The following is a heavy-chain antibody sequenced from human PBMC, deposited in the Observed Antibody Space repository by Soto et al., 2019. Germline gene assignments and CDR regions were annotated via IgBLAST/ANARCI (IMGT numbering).Heavy chain of an antibody. CDR2: IYYSGST. Sequence: SETLSLTCPVSGGSISSYYWSWIRQPPGKGLEWIGYIYYSGSTNYNPSLKSRVTISVDTSKNQFSLKLSSVTAADTAVYYCARTRGRIAARKSAYYFDYWGQGTLVTVSS. CDR3: ARTRGRIAARKSAYYFDY. D-gene: IGHD6-6*01. V-gene: IGHV4-59*12. J-gene: IGHJ4*02. CDR1: GGSISSYY.